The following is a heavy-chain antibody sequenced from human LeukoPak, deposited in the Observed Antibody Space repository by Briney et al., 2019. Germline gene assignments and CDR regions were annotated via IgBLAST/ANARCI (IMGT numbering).Heavy chain of an antibody. Sequence: SETLSLTCAVYGGSFSGYYWSWIRQPLGKGLEWIGEINHSGSTNYNPSLKSRVTISVDTSKNQFSLKLSSVTATDTAVYYCARGFGVLYYYYYYMDVWGKGTTVTVSS. J-gene: IGHJ6*03. CDR2: INHSGST. CDR3: ARGFGVLYYYYYYMDV. D-gene: IGHD3-3*01. CDR1: GGSFSGYY. V-gene: IGHV4-34*01.